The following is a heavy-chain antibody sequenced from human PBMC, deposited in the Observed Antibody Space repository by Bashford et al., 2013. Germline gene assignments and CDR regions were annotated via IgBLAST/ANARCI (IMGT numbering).Heavy chain of an antibody. CDR3: ARVGSIAAAGTYYYYYYMDV. D-gene: IGHD6-13*01. V-gene: IGHV1-69*13. J-gene: IGHJ6*03. CDR2: IIPIFGTA. CDR1: GGTFSSYA. Sequence: VKVSCKASGGTFSSYAISWVRQAPGQGLEWMGGIIPIFGTANYAQKFQGRVTITADESTSTAYMELSSLRSEDTAVYYCARVGSIAAAGTYYYYYYMDVWGKGTTVTVSS.